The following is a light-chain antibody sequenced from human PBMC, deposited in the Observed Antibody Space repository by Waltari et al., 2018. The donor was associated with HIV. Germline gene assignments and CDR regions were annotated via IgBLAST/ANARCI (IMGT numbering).Light chain of an antibody. J-gene: IGLJ2*01. CDR2: QDN. Sequence: SYELTQPPSVSVSPGQTASITCSGAKLGNKYACWYQQKPGQSPVLVIYQDNQRPSGIPVRFAGSNAGNTATLTVSGTQAMDEADYYCQAWDSSTDVVFGGGTKLTVL. V-gene: IGLV3-1*01. CDR1: KLGNKY. CDR3: QAWDSSTDVV.